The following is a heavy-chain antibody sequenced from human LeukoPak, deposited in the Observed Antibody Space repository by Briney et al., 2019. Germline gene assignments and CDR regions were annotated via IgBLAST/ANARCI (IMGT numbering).Heavy chain of an antibody. D-gene: IGHD4-17*01. CDR3: AKPLPDYGDLDAFDI. V-gene: IGHV3-30*18. CDR1: GFTFSSYG. CDR2: ISYDGSNK. Sequence: GGSLRLSCAASGFTFSSYGMHWVRQAPGKGLERVAVISYDGSNKYYADSVKGRFTISRDNSKNTLYLQMNSLRAEDTAVYYCAKPLPDYGDLDAFDIWGQGTMVTVSS. J-gene: IGHJ3*02.